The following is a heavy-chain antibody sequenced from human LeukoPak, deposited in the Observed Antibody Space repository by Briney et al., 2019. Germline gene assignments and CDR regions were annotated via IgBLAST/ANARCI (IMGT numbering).Heavy chain of an antibody. D-gene: IGHD2-21*02. CDR2: INSRSTSK. Sequence: PGGSLRLSCDASGFTFSTYSINWVRQAPGRGLEWVSSINSRSTSKDYADSVKGRFTISRDNTKNSVYLDMNSLRAGDTAVYYCARVGKDSGGDFHYYMDVWGKGTTVTISS. V-gene: IGHV3-21*01. CDR1: GFTFSTYS. CDR3: ARVGKDSGGDFHYYMDV. J-gene: IGHJ6*03.